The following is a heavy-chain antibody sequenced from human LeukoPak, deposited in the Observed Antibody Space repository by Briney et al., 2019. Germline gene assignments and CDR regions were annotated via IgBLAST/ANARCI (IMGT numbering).Heavy chain of an antibody. V-gene: IGHV3-30*04. CDR2: ISYDGSNK. D-gene: IGHD4-17*01. CDR3: TREVYGDYVGWFDP. J-gene: IGHJ5*02. Sequence: GGSLRLAFAASGFTLLTYAIAWVRQAPGNGLGWVAVISYDGSNKYYADSVKGRFSIYRDNSKNTLYLQMNSLRAEDTAVYYCTREVYGDYVGWFDPWGQGTLVTVS. CDR1: GFTLLTYA.